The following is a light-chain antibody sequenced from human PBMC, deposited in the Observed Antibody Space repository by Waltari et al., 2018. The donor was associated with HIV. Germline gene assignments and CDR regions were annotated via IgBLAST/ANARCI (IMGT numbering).Light chain of an antibody. CDR2: DDN. CDR3: SSYMNSGTLV. Sequence: QSGLTQPASVSGSLGQSITISCFASSPDFSLPNHVSLYQHHPDKAPQLVIYDDNIRPSEIPFRFSASKSGNTASLTISGLQVDDEADYYCSSYMNSGTLVFGGGTKVTVL. J-gene: IGLJ3*02. V-gene: IGLV2-14*01. CDR1: SPDFSLPNH.